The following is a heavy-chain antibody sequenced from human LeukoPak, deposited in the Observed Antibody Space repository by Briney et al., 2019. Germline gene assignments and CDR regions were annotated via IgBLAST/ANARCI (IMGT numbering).Heavy chain of an antibody. CDR1: GFTFNRSW. D-gene: IGHD5-18*01. Sequence: GGSLRLSCAASGFTFNRSWMTWVRQSPGTGLEWVASINNDGTEKYYGDSVNRRFSISRDNSKDSLYLQMNFLRPEDASTYYCARDSGYSTFDLWGQGTRVIVSS. V-gene: IGHV3-7*01. CDR3: ARDSGYSTFDL. CDR2: INNDGTEK. J-gene: IGHJ4*02.